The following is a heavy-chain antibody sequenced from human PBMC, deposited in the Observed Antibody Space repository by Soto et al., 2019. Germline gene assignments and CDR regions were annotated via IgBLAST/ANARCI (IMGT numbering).Heavy chain of an antibody. CDR1: GYTFTSYG. V-gene: IGHV1-18*01. D-gene: IGHD3-22*01. CDR2: ISAYNGDT. J-gene: IGHJ3*02. CDR3: ARDPFYYDSSGAFDI. Sequence: ASVKVSCKASGYTFTSYGISWVRQAPGQGLEWMGWISAYNGDTNYAQKLQGRVTMTTDTSTSTAYMELRSLRSDDTAVYYCARDPFYYDSSGAFDIWGQGTMVTVSS.